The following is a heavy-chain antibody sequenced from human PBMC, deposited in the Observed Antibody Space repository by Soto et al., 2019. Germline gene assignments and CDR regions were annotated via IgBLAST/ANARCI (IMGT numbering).Heavy chain of an antibody. CDR1: GYTFTGYY. J-gene: IGHJ6*02. V-gene: IGHV1-2*04. D-gene: IGHD6-6*01. CDR2: INPNSGGT. CDR3: ARAARPYYYYYGMDV. Sequence: GASVKVSCKASGYTFTGYYMHWVRQAPGQGLEWMGWINPNSGGTNYAQKFQGWVTMTRDTSISTAYMELSRLRSDDTAVYYCARAARPYYYYYGMDVWGQGTTVTVS.